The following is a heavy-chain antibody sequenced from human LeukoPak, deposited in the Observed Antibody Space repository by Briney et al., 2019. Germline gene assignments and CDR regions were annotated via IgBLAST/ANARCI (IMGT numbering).Heavy chain of an antibody. CDR1: GFTFSSYA. CDR3: ARAYDSSGYDFDY. Sequence: GGSLRLSCAASGFTFSSYAMSWVRQAPGKGLEWVSAISGSGGSTYYADSVKGRFTISRDNSKNTLYLQMNSLRAEDPAVYSCARAYDSSGYDFDYWGQGTLVTVSS. D-gene: IGHD3-22*01. J-gene: IGHJ4*02. CDR2: ISGSGGST. V-gene: IGHV3-23*01.